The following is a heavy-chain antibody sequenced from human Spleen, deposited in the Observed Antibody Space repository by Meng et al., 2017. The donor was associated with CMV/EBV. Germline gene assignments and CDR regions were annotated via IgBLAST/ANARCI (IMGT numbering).Heavy chain of an antibody. Sequence: GESLKISCAASGFTFSSNWMSWVRQAPGKGLEWVANIKQDGSEKHYVDSVKGRFTISRDNRKNSVYLQMNSLRSEDTAMYYCAKAAGGDGWGQGTLVTVSS. V-gene: IGHV3-7*01. J-gene: IGHJ4*02. CDR1: GFTFSSNW. CDR2: IKQDGSEK. D-gene: IGHD6-13*01. CDR3: AKAAGGDG.